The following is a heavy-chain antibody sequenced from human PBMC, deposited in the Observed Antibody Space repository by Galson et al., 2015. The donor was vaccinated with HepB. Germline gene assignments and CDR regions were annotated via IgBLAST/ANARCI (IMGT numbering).Heavy chain of an antibody. V-gene: IGHV2-70*11. CDR2: IDWDDDE. CDR3: ARTYYSYGMDV. CDR1: GFSLTTSGMC. J-gene: IGHJ6*02. Sequence: PALVKPTQTLTLTCTFSGFSLTTSGMCVSWIRQPPGKALEWLARIDWDDDEYYSTPLKTRLTISKDTSKNQVVLTMTNMDPVDTATYYCARTYYSYGMDVWGQGTTVTVSS.